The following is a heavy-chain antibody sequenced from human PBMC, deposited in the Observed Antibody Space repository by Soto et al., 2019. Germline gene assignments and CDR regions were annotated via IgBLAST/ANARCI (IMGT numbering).Heavy chain of an antibody. CDR2: ISSRGST. CDR1: GGSISSSSYY. Sequence: SETLSLTCTVSGGSISSSSYYWDWIRQPPGKGLEWIGSISSRGSTHYNPSLKSRVTMSVDTSKSQFSLNLSSMTAADTAVYYCARSPTLIINVQHWGQGTLVTVSS. V-gene: IGHV4-39*01. J-gene: IGHJ1*01. CDR3: ARSPTLIINVQH. D-gene: IGHD3-22*01.